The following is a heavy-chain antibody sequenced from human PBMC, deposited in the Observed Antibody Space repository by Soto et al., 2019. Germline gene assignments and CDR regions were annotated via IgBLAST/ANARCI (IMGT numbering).Heavy chain of an antibody. D-gene: IGHD4-17*01. V-gene: IGHV2-70*04. CDR3: VRIPDYDDAMDV. CDR2: INWDDDK. Sequence: SGPTLVNPTQTLTLTCTFSGFSLSTSGMRVSWIRQPPGKALEWLARINWDDDKLYSTSLKTRLTISKDTSKNQVVLTMTNMDPVDTATYYCVRIPDYDDAMDVWGHGTTVTVSS. CDR1: GFSLSTSGMR. J-gene: IGHJ6*02.